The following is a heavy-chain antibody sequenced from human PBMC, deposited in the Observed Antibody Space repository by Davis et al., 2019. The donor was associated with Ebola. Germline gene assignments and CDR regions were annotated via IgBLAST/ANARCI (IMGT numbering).Heavy chain of an antibody. CDR3: VKMTDRYYYDK. V-gene: IGHV3-64D*06. J-gene: IGHJ4*02. CDR2: LSSDGGDR. Sequence: GESLKISCLVSGFTFRNYAMHWVRQAPGKGLQYVSALSSDGGDRYYADSVKGRFSISRDNSKNTLYLQMTSLRAEDTAVYYCVKMTDRYYYDKWGQGTVVTVSS. CDR1: GFTFRNYA. D-gene: IGHD3-9*01.